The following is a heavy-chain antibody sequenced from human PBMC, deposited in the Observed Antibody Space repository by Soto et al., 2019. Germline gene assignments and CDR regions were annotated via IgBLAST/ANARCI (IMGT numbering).Heavy chain of an antibody. CDR3: AKVPTDIAPPRPYYYYGMDV. V-gene: IGHV3-23*01. CDR2: ISGSGGST. D-gene: IGHD5-12*01. CDR1: GFTFSSNA. J-gene: IGHJ6*02. Sequence: GGSLRLSCAASGFTFSSNAMGWVRQAPGKGLEWVSAISGSGGSTYYADSVKGRFTISRDNSKNTLYLQMNSLRAEDTAVYYCAKVPTDIAPPRPYYYYGMDVWGQGTTVTVSS.